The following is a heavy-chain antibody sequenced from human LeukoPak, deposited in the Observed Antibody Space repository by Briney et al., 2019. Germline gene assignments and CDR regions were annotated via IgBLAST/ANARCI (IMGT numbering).Heavy chain of an antibody. CDR1: GGSISSSSHY. D-gene: IGHD6-19*01. CDR2: IYYSGST. CDR3: ARYSSGWFDY. Sequence: SETLSLTCTVSGGSISSSSHYWGWIRQPPGKGLEWIGSIYYSGSTYYNPSLKSRVTISVDTSKNQFSLKLSSVTAADTAVYYCARYSSGWFDYWGQGTLVTVSS. J-gene: IGHJ4*02. V-gene: IGHV4-39*01.